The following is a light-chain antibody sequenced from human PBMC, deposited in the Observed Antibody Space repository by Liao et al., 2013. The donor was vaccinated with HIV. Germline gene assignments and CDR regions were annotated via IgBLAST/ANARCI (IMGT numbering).Light chain of an antibody. CDR3: QVWDSSTSFV. Sequence: SYELTQPHSVSVATAQMARITCGGSNIGSKPVHWYQQKPGQDPVLVIYSDGNRPSGIPERFSGSNSGNTATLTISGTQAMDEADYFCQVWDSSTSFVFGSGTKVTVL. CDR2: SDG. J-gene: IGLJ1*01. V-gene: IGLV3-12*02. CDR1: NIGSKP.